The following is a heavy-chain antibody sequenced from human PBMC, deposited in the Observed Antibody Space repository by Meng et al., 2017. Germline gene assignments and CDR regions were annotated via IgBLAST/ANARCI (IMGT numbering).Heavy chain of an antibody. CDR1: GFTFSSYA. V-gene: IGHV3-30*01. J-gene: IGHJ3*02. D-gene: IGHD3-22*01. CDR2: ISYDGSNK. Sequence: GESLKISCAASGFTFSSYAMHWVRQAPGKGLEWVAVISYDGSNKYYADSVKGRLTISRDNSKNTLYLQMNSLRAEDTAVYYCARDPDYYDSSEDDAFDIWGQGTMVTVSS. CDR3: ARDPDYYDSSEDDAFDI.